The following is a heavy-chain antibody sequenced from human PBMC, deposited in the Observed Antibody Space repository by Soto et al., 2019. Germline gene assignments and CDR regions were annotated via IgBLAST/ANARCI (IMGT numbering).Heavy chain of an antibody. CDR1: GGTFSSYA. J-gene: IGHJ6*02. Sequence: SVKVSCKASGGTFSSYAISWVRQAPGQGLEWMGGIIPIFGTANYAQKFQGRVTITADESTSTAYMELSSLRSEDTAVYYCARKLGYSSGGSCYGTGFYYYGMDVWGQGTTVTVSS. D-gene: IGHD2-15*01. CDR2: IIPIFGTA. CDR3: ARKLGYSSGGSCYGTGFYYYGMDV. V-gene: IGHV1-69*13.